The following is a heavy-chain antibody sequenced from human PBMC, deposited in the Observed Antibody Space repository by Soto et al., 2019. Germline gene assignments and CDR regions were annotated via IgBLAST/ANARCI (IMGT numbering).Heavy chain of an antibody. CDR2: IDASGNT. Sequence: ETLSLTCTVSVDSITTYYWSWIRQPAGKGLEWIGRIDASGNTNYNPSLNSRVTMSIDTSKKQFSLKLTSVTAADTAIYYCARYSNNWFQTEGMDVWGQGTTVTVSS. J-gene: IGHJ6*02. V-gene: IGHV4-4*07. CDR1: VDSITTYY. CDR3: ARYSNNWFQTEGMDV. D-gene: IGHD6-13*01.